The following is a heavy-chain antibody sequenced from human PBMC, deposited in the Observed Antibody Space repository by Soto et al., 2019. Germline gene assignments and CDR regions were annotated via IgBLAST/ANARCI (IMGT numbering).Heavy chain of an antibody. Sequence: GGSLRLSCAASGFTFSSYGMHWVRQAPGKGLEWVAVISYDGSNKYYADSVKGRFTISRDNSKNTLYLQMNSLRAEDTAEYYCANDSGGALAYGVNFDYWGQGTLVTVSS. CDR3: ANDSGGALAYGVNFDY. J-gene: IGHJ4*02. D-gene: IGHD4-17*01. CDR1: GFTFSSYG. V-gene: IGHV3-30*18. CDR2: ISYDGSNK.